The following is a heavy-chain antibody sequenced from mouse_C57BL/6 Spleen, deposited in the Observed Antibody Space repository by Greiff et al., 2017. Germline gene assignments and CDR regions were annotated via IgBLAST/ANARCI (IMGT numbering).Heavy chain of an antibody. CDR3: ARGHYGSSLYAMDY. J-gene: IGHJ4*01. CDR2: INYDGSSP. CDR1: GFTFSDYY. Sequence: DVQLVEPEGGLVQPGSSMKLSCTASGFTFSDYYMAWVRQVPEKGLEWVANINYDGSSPYYLDSLKSRFIITRDNANNILYLQMSSLKSEDTATYYCARGHYGSSLYAMDYWGQGTSVTVSS. V-gene: IGHV5-16*01. D-gene: IGHD1-1*01.